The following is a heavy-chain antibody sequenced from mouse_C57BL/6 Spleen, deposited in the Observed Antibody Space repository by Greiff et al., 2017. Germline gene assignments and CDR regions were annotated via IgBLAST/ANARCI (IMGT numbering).Heavy chain of an antibody. J-gene: IGHJ4*01. V-gene: IGHV2-4*01. CDR2: IWSGGST. CDR3: AKNYGSSYYAMDY. CDR1: GFSLTSYG. D-gene: IGHD1-1*01. Sequence: QVQLKESGPGLVQPSQSLSITCTVSGFSLTSYGVHWVRQPPGKGLEWLGVIWSGGSTDYNAAFISRLSISKDNSKSQVFCKMNSLQADDTAIYYCAKNYGSSYYAMDYWGQGTSVTVSS.